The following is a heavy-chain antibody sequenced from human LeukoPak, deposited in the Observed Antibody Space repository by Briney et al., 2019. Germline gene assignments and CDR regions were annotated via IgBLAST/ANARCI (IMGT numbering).Heavy chain of an antibody. CDR2: INHSGST. CDR3: ARDAMAVAGLFDY. Sequence: SETLSLTCAVYGGSFSGYYWSWIRQPPGKGLEWIGEINHSGSTNYNPSLKSRVTISVDTSKNQFSLKLSSVTAADTAVYYCARDAMAVAGLFDYWGQGTLVTVSS. V-gene: IGHV4-34*01. D-gene: IGHD6-19*01. J-gene: IGHJ4*02. CDR1: GGSFSGYY.